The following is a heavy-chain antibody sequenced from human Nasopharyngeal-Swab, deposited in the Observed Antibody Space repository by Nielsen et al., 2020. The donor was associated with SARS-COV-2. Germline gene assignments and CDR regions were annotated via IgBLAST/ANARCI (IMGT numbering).Heavy chain of an antibody. J-gene: IGHJ6*03. CDR2: IWYDGTNT. Sequence: GSLKISCAASGFTFSRYAMHWVRQAPGKGLEWVTLIWYDGTNTYYADSVKGRFTISRDNSKNTVYLHMNSLRAEDTAIYYCAKGFLDYYYYMDVWGKGTTVTVSS. CDR1: GFTFSRYA. D-gene: IGHD3-10*01. CDR3: AKGFLDYYYYMDV. V-gene: IGHV3-33*06.